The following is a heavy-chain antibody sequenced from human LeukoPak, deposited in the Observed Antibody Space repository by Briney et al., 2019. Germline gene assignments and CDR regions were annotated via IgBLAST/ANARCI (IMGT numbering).Heavy chain of an antibody. J-gene: IGHJ4*02. CDR3: ATLLNCSSTSCSN. D-gene: IGHD2-2*01. V-gene: IGHV1-69*02. CDR1: GGTFSSYT. CDR2: VIPILGIA. Sequence: SVKVSCKASGGTFSSYTISWVRQAPGQGLEWMGRVIPILGIANYAQKFQGRVTITADKSTSTAYMELSSLRSEDTAVYYCATLLNCSSTSCSNWGQGTLVTVSS.